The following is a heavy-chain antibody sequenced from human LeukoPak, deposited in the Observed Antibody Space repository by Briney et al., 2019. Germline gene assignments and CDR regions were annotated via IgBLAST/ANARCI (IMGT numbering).Heavy chain of an antibody. CDR2: IYTSGST. D-gene: IGHD1-26*01. Sequence: SETLSLTCTDSGGSISSYYWSWIRQPAGKGLEWIGRIYTSGSTNYNPSLKSRVTMSVDTSKNQFSLKLSSVTAADTAVYYCARARLEWELLPFDIWGQGTMVTVSS. V-gene: IGHV4-4*07. J-gene: IGHJ3*02. CDR3: ARARLEWELLPFDI. CDR1: GGSISSYY.